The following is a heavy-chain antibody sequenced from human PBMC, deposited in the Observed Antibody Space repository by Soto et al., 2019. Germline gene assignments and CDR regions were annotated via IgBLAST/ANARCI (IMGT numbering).Heavy chain of an antibody. J-gene: IGHJ6*02. CDR3: ARDYYRFNSGYGFSMDV. D-gene: IGHD5-12*01. V-gene: IGHV3-30-3*01. Sequence: QVQLVESGGGVVQPGGSLRLSCAASGFTFSSYAMHWVRQARGKGLEWLAVISYDGSNKYYADSVEGRFTISRDNSKNTLYLQMNSPRAEDTAVYYCARDYYRFNSGYGFSMDVWGQGTTVTVSS. CDR2: ISYDGSNK. CDR1: GFTFSSYA.